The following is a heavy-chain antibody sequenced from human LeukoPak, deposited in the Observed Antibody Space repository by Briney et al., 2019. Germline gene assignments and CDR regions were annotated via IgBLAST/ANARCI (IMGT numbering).Heavy chain of an antibody. Sequence: GGSLRLSCAASGFTFSTYSMNWVRQAPGKGLEWVSYISGSSSTIYYAGSVKGRFTISRDNAKDSLYLQMNSLRAEDTAVYYCARAIAAAEDYWGQGTLVTVSS. D-gene: IGHD6-13*01. CDR2: ISGSSSTI. CDR1: GFTFSTYS. CDR3: ARAIAAAEDY. J-gene: IGHJ4*02. V-gene: IGHV3-48*04.